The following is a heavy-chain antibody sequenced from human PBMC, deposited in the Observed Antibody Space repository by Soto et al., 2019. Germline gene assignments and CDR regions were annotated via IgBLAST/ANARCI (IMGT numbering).Heavy chain of an antibody. CDR2: ISYDGVIK. CDR1: GFTFSTHA. Sequence: QVQLVESGGGVVQPGRSLRLSCAASGFTFSTHAMHWVRQPPGKGLEWLAVISYDGVIKYYADSVKGRFTISRDDSKNTLYLHVNSLRAEDTAVYYGARDAGLYNYAPGGYWGQGTLVTVSS. D-gene: IGHD5-18*01. CDR3: ARDAGLYNYAPGGY. V-gene: IGHV3-30-3*01. J-gene: IGHJ4*02.